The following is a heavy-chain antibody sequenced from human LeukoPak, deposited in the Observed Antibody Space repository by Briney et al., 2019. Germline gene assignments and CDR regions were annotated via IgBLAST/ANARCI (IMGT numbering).Heavy chain of an antibody. CDR3: AEGIHYDFWSGPPDV. J-gene: IGHJ6*02. V-gene: IGHV3-23*01. Sequence: GGSLRLSCAASGFTFSSYAMSWVRQAPGKGLEWVSAISGSGGSTYYADSVKGRFTISRDNSKNTLYLQMNSLRAEDTAVYYCAEGIHYDFWSGPPDVWGQGTTVTVSS. CDR2: ISGSGGST. D-gene: IGHD3-3*01. CDR1: GFTFSSYA.